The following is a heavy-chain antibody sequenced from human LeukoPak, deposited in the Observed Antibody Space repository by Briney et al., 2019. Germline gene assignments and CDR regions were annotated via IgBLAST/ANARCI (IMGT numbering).Heavy chain of an antibody. V-gene: IGHV3-23*01. J-gene: IGHJ4*02. D-gene: IGHD3-22*01. Sequence: PGGSLRLSCAASGFTFSSNGMSWVCKAPGKGLEWVSSISGSGDKTYYADSVKGRSTISRDNSKSTMYLQMNSLRAEDTAVYHCAKTNGYYDLWGQGTLVIVSS. CDR1: GFTFSSNG. CDR2: ISGSGDKT. CDR3: AKTNGYYDL.